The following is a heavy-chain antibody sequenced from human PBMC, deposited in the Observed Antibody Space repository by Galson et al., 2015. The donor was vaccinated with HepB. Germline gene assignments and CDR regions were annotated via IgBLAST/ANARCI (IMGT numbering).Heavy chain of an antibody. CDR1: GFTFSSYA. Sequence: SLRLSCAASGFTFSSYAMHWVRQAPGKGLEWVAVISYDGSNKYYADSVKGRFTISRDNSKNTLYLQMNSLRAEDTAVYYCARAVSEPYYDFWSGYSYYFDYWGQGTLVTVSS. D-gene: IGHD3-3*01. CDR2: ISYDGSNK. CDR3: ARAVSEPYYDFWSGYSYYFDY. J-gene: IGHJ4*02. V-gene: IGHV3-30-3*01.